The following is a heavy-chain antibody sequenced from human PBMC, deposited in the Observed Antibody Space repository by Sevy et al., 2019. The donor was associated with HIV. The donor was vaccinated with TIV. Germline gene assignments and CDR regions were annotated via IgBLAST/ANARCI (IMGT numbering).Heavy chain of an antibody. V-gene: IGHV4-39*01. CDR1: GGSISSSSHY. D-gene: IGHD3-9*01. CDR2: IYYTGRP. J-gene: IGHJ3*02. CDR3: RRFPLSCDGPRNLSPFGWLILTATDTAVYYCTGFSNHLLLMVTPTPRWGFDI. Sequence: SETLSLTCTVSGGSISSSSHYWGWIRQPPGKALEWMGSIYYTGRPNYNPSVKSRLTISVDRSQNPFSLRLTSVTAPIPTRYLRRRFPLSCDGPRNLSPFGWLILTATDTAVYYCTGFSNHLLLMVTPTPRWGFDIWGRGTKVTVSS.